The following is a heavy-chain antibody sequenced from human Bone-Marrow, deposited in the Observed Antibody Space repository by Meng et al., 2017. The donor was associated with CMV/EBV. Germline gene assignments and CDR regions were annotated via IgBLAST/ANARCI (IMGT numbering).Heavy chain of an antibody. V-gene: IGHV4-30-4*08. CDR3: ARVPAATNWVDP. J-gene: IGHJ5*02. CDR2: IYYSGST. Sequence: SETLSLTCTVSGGSISSGDYYWSWIRQPPGKGLEWIGYIYYSGSTYYNPSLKSRVTISVDTSKNQFSLKLSSVTAADTAVYYCARVPAATNWVDPWGQGTLVTVSS. CDR1: GGSISSGDYY. D-gene: IGHD2-2*01.